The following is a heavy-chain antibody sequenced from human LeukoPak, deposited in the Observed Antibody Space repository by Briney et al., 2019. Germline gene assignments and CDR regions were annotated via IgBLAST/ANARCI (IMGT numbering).Heavy chain of an antibody. J-gene: IGHJ4*02. CDR3: ARGRRNTMIVVVTSFDY. D-gene: IGHD3-22*01. CDR2: INHSGST. CDR1: GGSFSGYY. V-gene: IGHV4-34*01. Sequence: SETLSLTCAVYGGSFSGYYWSWIRQPPGKGLEWIGEINHSGSTNYNPSLKSRATISVDTSKNQFSLKLSSVTAADTAVYYCARGRRNTMIVVVTSFDYWGQGTLVTVSS.